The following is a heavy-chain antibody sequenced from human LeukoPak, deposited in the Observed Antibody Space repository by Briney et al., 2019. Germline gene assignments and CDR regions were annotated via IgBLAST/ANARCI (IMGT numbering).Heavy chain of an antibody. J-gene: IGHJ6*02. CDR2: ISGSGGST. V-gene: IGHV3-23*01. D-gene: IGHD3-10*01. Sequence: GGSLRLSCAASGFTFSSYAMSWVCQAPGKGLEWVSAISGSGGSTYYADSVKGRFTISRDNSKNTLYLQMNSLRAEDTAVYYCAKELRAMVRGGPSPSLGMDVWGQGTTVTVSS. CDR1: GFTFSSYA. CDR3: AKELRAMVRGGPSPSLGMDV.